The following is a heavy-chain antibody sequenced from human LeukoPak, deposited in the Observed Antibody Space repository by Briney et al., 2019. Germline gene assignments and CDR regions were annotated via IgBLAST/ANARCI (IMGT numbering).Heavy chain of an antibody. J-gene: IGHJ4*02. V-gene: IGHV4-39*01. CDR2: IYYSGST. Sequence: SETLSLTCTVSGGSISSSSYYWGWIRQPPGKGLEWIGNIYYSGSTYYNPSLKSRVTISVDTSKNQFSLKLSSVTAADTAVYYCARLAYYYDTSGYQLDYWGQGTLVTVSS. CDR1: GGSISSSSYY. CDR3: ARLAYYYDTSGYQLDY. D-gene: IGHD3-22*01.